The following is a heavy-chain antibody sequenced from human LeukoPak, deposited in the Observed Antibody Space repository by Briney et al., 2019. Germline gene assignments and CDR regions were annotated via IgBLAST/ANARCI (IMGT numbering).Heavy chain of an antibody. CDR3: ARGTVTSRTWYFDL. J-gene: IGHJ2*01. CDR2: FYYSGNT. CDR1: GGSINSSNYY. D-gene: IGHD4-17*01. Sequence: SSETLSLTCTVSGGSINSSNYYWGWIRQPPGKGLEWIGAFYYSGNTYYNTSLKSRVTVSGDTSKNQFSLKLSSVTAADTAVYYCARGTVTSRTWYFDLWGRGTLVTVSS. V-gene: IGHV4-39*07.